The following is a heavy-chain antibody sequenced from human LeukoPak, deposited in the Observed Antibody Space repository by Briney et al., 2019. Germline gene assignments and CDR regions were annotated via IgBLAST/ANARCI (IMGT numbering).Heavy chain of an antibody. CDR1: GGSFNDYY. Sequence: SETLSLTCAVYGGSFNDYYWSWIRQSPGTGLEWIGEIHHSGSTNYNSSLESQVTMSIDTSNNQFSLKLTSVTAADTAVYYCASNKYPAQAFDVWGQGTMVTVSS. D-gene: IGHD2/OR15-2a*01. CDR2: IHHSGST. CDR3: ASNKYPAQAFDV. J-gene: IGHJ3*01. V-gene: IGHV4-34*01.